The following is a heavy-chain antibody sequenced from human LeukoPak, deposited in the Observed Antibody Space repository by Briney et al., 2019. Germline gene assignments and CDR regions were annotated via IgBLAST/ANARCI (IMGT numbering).Heavy chain of an antibody. D-gene: IGHD2-2*01. CDR2: IYTSGST. V-gene: IGHV4-4*07. Sequence: SETLSLTCPVSGGSISSYYWSLIRQPAREGLEWIWRIYTSGSTNYNPSLKSRVTMSVDTSKNQFSLKLSSVTAADTAVYYCASGGYCSSTACYPNWFDPWGQGTLVTVSS. J-gene: IGHJ5*02. CDR1: GGSISSYY. CDR3: ASGGYCSSTACYPNWFDP.